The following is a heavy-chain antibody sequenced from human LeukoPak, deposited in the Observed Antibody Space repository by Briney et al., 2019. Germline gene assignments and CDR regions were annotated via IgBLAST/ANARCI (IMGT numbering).Heavy chain of an antibody. CDR2: ISWNSGSI. J-gene: IGHJ6*03. D-gene: IGHD3-22*01. CDR1: GFTFDDYA. V-gene: IGHV3-9*01. Sequence: PGRSLRLSCAASGFTFDDYAMHWVRQAPGKGLEWVSGISWNSGSIDYADSVKGRFTISRDNAKNSLYLQMNSLRAEDTAVYYCAKDGGEPYYYDSSGYYFLGYYYSYMDVWGKGTTVTISS. CDR3: AKDGGEPYYYDSSGYYFLGYYYSYMDV.